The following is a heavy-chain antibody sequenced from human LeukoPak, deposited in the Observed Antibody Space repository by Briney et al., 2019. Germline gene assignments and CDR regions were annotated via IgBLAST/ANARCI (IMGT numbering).Heavy chain of an antibody. Sequence: SETLSLTCTIFGDSVSRSDSYWDWIRQPPGKGPEWIGTIYYSGRTYYSPSLKSRVTLSVDMSNNQFSLTLSSVTAADTALYFCARRRYYDSSGYLEWGQGTLVTVPS. D-gene: IGHD3-22*01. V-gene: IGHV4-39*01. CDR3: ARRRYYDSSGYLE. CDR2: IYYSGRT. CDR1: GDSVSRSDSY. J-gene: IGHJ1*01.